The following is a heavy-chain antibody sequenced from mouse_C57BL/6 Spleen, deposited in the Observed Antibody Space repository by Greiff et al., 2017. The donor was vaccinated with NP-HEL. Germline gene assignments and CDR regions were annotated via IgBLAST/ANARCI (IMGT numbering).Heavy chain of an antibody. J-gene: IGHJ1*03. CDR1: GYTFTSYW. CDR3: ARRDDGSSYWYFDV. D-gene: IGHD1-1*01. V-gene: IGHV1-52*01. CDR2: IDPSDSET. Sequence: QVQLQQPGAELVRPGSSVKLSCKASGYTFTSYWMHWVKQRPIQGLEWIGNIDPSDSETHYNQKFKDKATLTVDKSSSTAYMRLSSLTSEDSAVYYCARRDDGSSYWYFDVWGTGTTVTVSS.